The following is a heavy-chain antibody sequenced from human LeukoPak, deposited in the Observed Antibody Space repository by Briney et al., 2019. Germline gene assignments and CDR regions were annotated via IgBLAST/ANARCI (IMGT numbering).Heavy chain of an antibody. CDR3: AKAVGFWDFDL. V-gene: IGHV3-23*01. CDR2: ISGSGGST. CDR1: GFTFSNYA. Sequence: GGSLRLSCAGSGFTFSNYAMYWVRQAPGKGLEWVSAISGSGGSTYYADSVKGRFTISRDNSKNTLYLQMNSLRAEDTAVYYCAKAVGFWDFDLWGRGTLVTVSS. J-gene: IGHJ2*01. D-gene: IGHD1-26*01.